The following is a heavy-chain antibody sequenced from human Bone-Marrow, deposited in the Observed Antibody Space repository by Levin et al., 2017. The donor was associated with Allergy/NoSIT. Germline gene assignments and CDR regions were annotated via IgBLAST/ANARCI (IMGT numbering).Heavy chain of an antibody. CDR1: GGSISSSNW. V-gene: IGHV4-4*02. CDR2: IYHSGTT. Sequence: SETLSLTCAVSGGSISSSNWWSWVRQPPGKGLEWIGEIYHSGTTNYNPSLKSRVTISIDKSKNQFSLKLSSVTAADTAVYYCARDHIAVAGIYDYWGQGTLVTVSS. J-gene: IGHJ4*02. CDR3: ARDHIAVAGIYDY. D-gene: IGHD6-19*01.